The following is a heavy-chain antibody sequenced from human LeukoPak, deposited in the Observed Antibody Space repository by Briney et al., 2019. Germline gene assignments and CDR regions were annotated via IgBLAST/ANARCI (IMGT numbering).Heavy chain of an antibody. CDR3: ARDDGPYFDY. V-gene: IGHV3-30-3*01. CDR2: ISYDGSNK. CDR1: GFTFSSYA. Sequence: PGGSPRLSCAASGFTFSSYAMHWVRQAPGKGLEWVAVISYDGSNKYYADSVKGRFTISRDNSKNTLYLQMNSLRAEDTAVYYCARDDGPYFDYWGQGTLVTVSS. J-gene: IGHJ4*02.